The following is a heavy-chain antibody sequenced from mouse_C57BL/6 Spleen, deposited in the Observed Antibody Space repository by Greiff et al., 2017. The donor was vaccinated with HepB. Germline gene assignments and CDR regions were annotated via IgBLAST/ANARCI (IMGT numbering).Heavy chain of an antibody. CDR3: TRDHYGSSGWYFDV. D-gene: IGHD1-1*01. J-gene: IGHJ1*03. CDR2: IDPETGGT. Sequence: QVQLQQSGAELVRPGASVTLSCKASGYTFTDYEMHWVKQTPVHGLEWIGAIDPETGGTAYNQKFKGKAILTADKSSSTAYMELRSLTSEDSAVYYCTRDHYGSSGWYFDVWGTGTTVTVSS. V-gene: IGHV1-15*01. CDR1: GYTFTDYE.